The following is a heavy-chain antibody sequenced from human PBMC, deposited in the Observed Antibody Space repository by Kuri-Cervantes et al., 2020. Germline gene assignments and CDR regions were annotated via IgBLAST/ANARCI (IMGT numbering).Heavy chain of an antibody. CDR1: GFTFSNAW. CDR2: IKSKTDGGTT. D-gene: IGHD2-2*03. Sequence: GGSLRLSCAASGFTFSNAWMSWVRQAPGKGLEWVGRIKSKTDGGTTDYAAPVKGRFTISRDDSKNTLYLQMNSLRVEDTAVYYCARSWITESGYWGQGTLVTVSS. CDR3: ARSWITESGY. V-gene: IGHV3-15*01. J-gene: IGHJ4*02.